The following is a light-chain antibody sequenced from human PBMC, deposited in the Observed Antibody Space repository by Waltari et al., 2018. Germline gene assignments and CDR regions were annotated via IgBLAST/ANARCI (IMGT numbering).Light chain of an antibody. V-gene: IGKV1-5*01. CDR2: DAS. J-gene: IGKJ1*01. Sequence: IQMTQSPSTLSASVGDRVTITCRPSQSISSWLAWYQQKPGKAPKLLIYDASSLESGVPSRFSGSGAGTEFTLTISSLQPDDFATYYCQQYNHWTFDQGTKVEIK. CDR1: QSISSW. CDR3: QQYNHWT.